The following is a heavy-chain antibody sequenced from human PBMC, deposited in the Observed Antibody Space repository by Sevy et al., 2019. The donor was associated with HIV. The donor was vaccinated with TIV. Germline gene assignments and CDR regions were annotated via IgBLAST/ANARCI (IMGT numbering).Heavy chain of an antibody. CDR2: IYYSGST. Sequence: SETLSLTCTVSGGSISSSSYYWGWIRQPPGKGLEWIGSIYYSGSTYYNPSLKSRVNIFVDTSKNQFSLRLGSVTAADMAVYYCARRNPGFIVVTTASGYYFDYWGQGALVTVSS. V-gene: IGHV4-39*01. CDR3: ARRNPGFIVVTTASGYYFDY. D-gene: IGHD2-21*01. CDR1: GGSISSSSYY. J-gene: IGHJ4*02.